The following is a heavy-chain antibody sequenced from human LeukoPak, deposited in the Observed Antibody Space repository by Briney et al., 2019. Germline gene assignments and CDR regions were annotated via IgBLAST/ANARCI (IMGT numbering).Heavy chain of an antibody. CDR1: GGSISSTSYY. CDR3: ARLGRLVFYFDY. J-gene: IGHJ4*02. Sequence: PSETLSLTCTVSGGSISSTSYYWDWIRQPPGKGQEWIGSIHYSGSTYYNPSLKSRVTISLDTSRNQFSLKLSSVTAADTAVYYCARLGRLVFYFDYWGQGTLVSVSS. D-gene: IGHD1-26*01. V-gene: IGHV4-39*01. CDR2: IHYSGST.